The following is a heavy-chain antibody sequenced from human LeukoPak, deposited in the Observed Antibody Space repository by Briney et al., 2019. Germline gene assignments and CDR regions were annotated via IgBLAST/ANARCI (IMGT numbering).Heavy chain of an antibody. CDR1: GYVYTSHW. V-gene: IGHV1-46*01. CDR2: INPSGTTT. CDR3: ARDHSRTEGGTSFWWFDP. D-gene: IGHD1-26*01. Sequence: ASVKVSCKASGYVYTSHWMHWVRQAPGQGLEWMGVINPSGTTTVYAQKFQGRVTMTRDTSTSTDYLELRSLRSEDTATYYCARDHSRTEGGTSFWWFDPWGQGTLVTVSS. J-gene: IGHJ5*02.